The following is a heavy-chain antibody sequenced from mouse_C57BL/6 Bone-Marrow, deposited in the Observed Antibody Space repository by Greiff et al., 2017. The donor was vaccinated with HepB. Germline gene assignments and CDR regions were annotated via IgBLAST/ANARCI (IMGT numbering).Heavy chain of an antibody. D-gene: IGHD1-1*01. Sequence: QVTLKVSGPGILQSSQTLSLTCSFSGFSLSTSGMGVSWIRQPSGKGLEWLAHIYWDDDKRYNPSLKSRLTISKDTSRNQVFLKITSVDTADTATYYCARFYYYGSSYWYFDVWGTGTTVTVSS. V-gene: IGHV8-12*01. CDR1: GFSLSTSGMG. J-gene: IGHJ1*03. CDR2: IYWDDDK. CDR3: ARFYYYGSSYWYFDV.